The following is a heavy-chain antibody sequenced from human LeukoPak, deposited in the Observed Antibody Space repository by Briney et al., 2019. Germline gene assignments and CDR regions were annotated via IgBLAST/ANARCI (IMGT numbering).Heavy chain of an antibody. Sequence: SETLSLTCAVYGGSFSGYYWSWIRQPPGKGLEWIGEINHSGSTNYNPPLKSRVTISVDTSKNQFSLKRSSVTAADTAVYYCARHPGPYGSSWFDYWGQGTLVTVSS. CDR2: INHSGST. V-gene: IGHV4-34*01. J-gene: IGHJ4*02. D-gene: IGHD6-13*01. CDR1: GGSFSGYY. CDR3: ARHPGPYGSSWFDY.